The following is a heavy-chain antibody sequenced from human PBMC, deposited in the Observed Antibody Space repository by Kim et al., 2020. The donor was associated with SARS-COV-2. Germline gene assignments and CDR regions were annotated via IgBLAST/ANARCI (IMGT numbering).Heavy chain of an antibody. CDR3: ARRTAAGTWFDP. V-gene: IGHV1-3*01. Sequence: YSQKFQGRVTITRDTSASTAYMELSSLRSEDTAVYYCARRTAAGTWFDPWGQGTLVTVSS. D-gene: IGHD6-13*01. J-gene: IGHJ5*02.